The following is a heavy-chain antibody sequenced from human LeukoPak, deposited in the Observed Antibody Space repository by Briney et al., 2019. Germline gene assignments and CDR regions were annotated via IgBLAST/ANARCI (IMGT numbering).Heavy chain of an antibody. CDR1: GYSFTSYW. CDR2: IYPGDSDT. J-gene: IGHJ3*02. D-gene: IGHD3-3*01. V-gene: IGHV5-51*01. Sequence: GESLKISCKGSGYSFTSYWIGWVRQMPGKGLEWMGIIYPGDSDTRYSPSFQGQVTISADKSISTAYLQWSSLKASDTAMYYCAVLRITIFGVVSNDAFDIWGQGTMVTLSS. CDR3: AVLRITIFGVVSNDAFDI.